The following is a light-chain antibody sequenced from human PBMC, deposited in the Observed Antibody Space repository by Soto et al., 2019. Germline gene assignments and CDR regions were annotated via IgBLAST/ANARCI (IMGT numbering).Light chain of an antibody. CDR1: QNILYTSNNKNY. V-gene: IGKV4-1*01. Sequence: DIVMTQSPDSLAVSLGERATINCKSSQNILYTSNNKNYLAWYQQKPGQPPKLLIYWASTRESGVPDRFSGSGCGTDFTLTISSLQAEDVAVYYCQQYYSTPVTFGGGTKVEIK. CDR2: WAS. CDR3: QQYYSTPVT. J-gene: IGKJ4*01.